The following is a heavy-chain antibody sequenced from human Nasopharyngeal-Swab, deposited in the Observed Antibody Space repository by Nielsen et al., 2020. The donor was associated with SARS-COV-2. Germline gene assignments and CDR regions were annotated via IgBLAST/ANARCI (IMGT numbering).Heavy chain of an antibody. CDR3: TTEGWRPSEPDAFDI. CDR1: GFTFSSYW. CDR2: INQDGREK. J-gene: IGHJ3*02. D-gene: IGHD6-19*01. Sequence: GESLKISCAASGFTFSSYWMSWVRQAPGKGLEWVANINQDGREKYYVDSVKGRFTISRDNAKNSLYLQMNSLKTEDTAVYYCTTEGWRPSEPDAFDIWGQGTMVTVSS. V-gene: IGHV3-7*05.